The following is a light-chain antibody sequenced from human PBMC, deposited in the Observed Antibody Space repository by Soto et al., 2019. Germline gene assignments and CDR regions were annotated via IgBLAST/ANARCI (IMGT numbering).Light chain of an antibody. Sequence: DLQSTKSPSTLSASVGYRVTITCRASQTISSWLAWYQQKPGKAPKLLIYKASTLKSGVPSRFSGSGSGTEFTLTISSLQPDDFATYYCQHYNSYSEAFGQGTKVDIK. CDR1: QTISSW. V-gene: IGKV1-5*03. CDR3: QHYNSYSEA. J-gene: IGKJ1*01. CDR2: KAS.